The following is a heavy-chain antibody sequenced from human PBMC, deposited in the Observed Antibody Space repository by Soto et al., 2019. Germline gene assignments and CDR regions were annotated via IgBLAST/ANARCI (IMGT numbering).Heavy chain of an antibody. CDR2: ISPYTGNT. CDR1: GYSFTSSG. V-gene: IGHV1-18*04. D-gene: IGHD4-17*01. CDR3: ARDPAATVTYYYYGIDV. J-gene: IGHJ6*02. Sequence: ASVKVSCKASGYSFTSSGISWVRQAPGQGLEWMGWISPYTGNTNYAQKLQGRGTMTTDTATNTAYMELRRLTTDDTAVYYCARDPAATVTYYYYGIDVWGQGTTVTVSS.